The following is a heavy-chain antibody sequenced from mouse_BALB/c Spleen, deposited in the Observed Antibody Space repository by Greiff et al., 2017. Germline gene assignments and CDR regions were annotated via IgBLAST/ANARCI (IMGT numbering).Heavy chain of an antibody. Sequence: QVQLKQPGAELVKPGASVKLSCKASGYTFTSYYMYWVKQRPGQGLEWIGGINPSNGGTNFNEKFKSKATLTVDKSSSTAYMQLSSLTSEDSAVYYCTRQGLGLPFAYWGQGTLVTVSA. V-gene: IGHV1S81*02. CDR3: TRQGLGLPFAY. D-gene: IGHD4-1*01. CDR2: INPSNGGT. CDR1: GYTFTSYY. J-gene: IGHJ3*01.